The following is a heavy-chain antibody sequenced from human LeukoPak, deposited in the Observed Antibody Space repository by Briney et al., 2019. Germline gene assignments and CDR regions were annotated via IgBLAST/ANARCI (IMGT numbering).Heavy chain of an antibody. J-gene: IGHJ4*02. V-gene: IGHV3-53*01. CDR3: AREASGSYFAN. D-gene: IGHD1-26*01. Sequence: GGSLRLSCAASGFTVSSNYMSWVRQAPGKGLEWVSVIYGGGSTYYADSVKGRFTTSRDNSRNTLYLQMNSLRAEDTAVYYCAREASGSYFANWGQGTLVTVSS. CDR1: GFTVSSNY. CDR2: IYGGGST.